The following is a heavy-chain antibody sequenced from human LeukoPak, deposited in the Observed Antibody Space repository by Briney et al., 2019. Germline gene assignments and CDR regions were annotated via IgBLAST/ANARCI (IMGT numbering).Heavy chain of an antibody. Sequence: GGSLRLSCAASGFTFSNYWMSWVRQAPGKGLEWVANIEEDGTREDYVDSVRGRFTVSRDNANNSVYLQMNSVRAEDTAVYYCVSQQLAPPWGQGTLVTVSS. CDR1: GFTFSNYW. CDR3: VSQQLAPP. J-gene: IGHJ5*02. CDR2: IEEDGTRE. D-gene: IGHD5-24*01. V-gene: IGHV3-7*01.